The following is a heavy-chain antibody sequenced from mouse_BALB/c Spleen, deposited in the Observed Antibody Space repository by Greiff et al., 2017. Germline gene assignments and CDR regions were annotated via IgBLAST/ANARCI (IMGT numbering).Heavy chain of an antibody. CDR1: GYSFTGYF. CDR3: ARGGSADY. Sequence: LKESGPELVKPGASVKISCKASGYSFTGYFMNWVMQSHGKSLEWIGRINPYNGDTFYNQKFKGKATLTVDKSSSTAHMELRSLASEDSAVYYCARGGSADYWGQGTTLTVSS. J-gene: IGHJ2*01. CDR2: INPYNGDT. V-gene: IGHV1-20*02.